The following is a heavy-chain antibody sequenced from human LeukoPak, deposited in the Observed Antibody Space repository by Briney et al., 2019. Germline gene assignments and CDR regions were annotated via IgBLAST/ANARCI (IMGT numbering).Heavy chain of an antibody. CDR2: IYHSGST. CDR3: ARLYGSGHFDY. J-gene: IGHJ4*02. Sequence: PSETLSLTCAVYGGSFSGYYWSWIRQPPGKGLEWIGEIYHSGSTNYNPSLKSRVTISEDKSKNQFSLKLSSVTAADTAVYYCARLYGSGHFDYWGQGTLVTVSS. D-gene: IGHD3-10*01. CDR1: GGSFSGYY. V-gene: IGHV4-34*01.